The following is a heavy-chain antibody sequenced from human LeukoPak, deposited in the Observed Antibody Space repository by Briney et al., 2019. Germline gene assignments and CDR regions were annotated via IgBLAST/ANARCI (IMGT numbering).Heavy chain of an antibody. D-gene: IGHD4-11*01. CDR3: ANEYSKGDI. J-gene: IGHJ3*02. CDR1: GLTFSTYA. Sequence: GGSLRLSCAASGLTFSTYALNWVRQAPGKGLEWVSNINDIGVGTYYADSVKGRFTISRDNSKNTLYLQMNSLRAEDAAVYYCANEYSKGDIWGQGTMVTVSS. CDR2: INDIGVGT. V-gene: IGHV3-23*01.